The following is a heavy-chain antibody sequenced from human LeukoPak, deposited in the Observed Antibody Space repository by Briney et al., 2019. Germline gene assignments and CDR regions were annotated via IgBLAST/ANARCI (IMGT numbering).Heavy chain of an antibody. CDR1: GFTFTDYW. D-gene: IGHD3-22*01. CDR3: AKDYYDSSGYYHAWYFDL. J-gene: IGHJ2*01. CDR2: ISYDESST. Sequence: GGSLRLSCAASGFTFTDYWMHWVRQVPGKGLVWVSRISYDESSTNYRDSVRGRFTISRDNARNTLYLQMNSLRAEDTAVYYCAKDYYDSSGYYHAWYFDLWGRGTLVTVSS. V-gene: IGHV3-74*01.